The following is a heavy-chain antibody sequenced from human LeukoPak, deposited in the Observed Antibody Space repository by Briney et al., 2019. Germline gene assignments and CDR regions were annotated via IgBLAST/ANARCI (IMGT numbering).Heavy chain of an antibody. CDR3: ARRAAGTAPPIISPYFFDF. Sequence: SGPTLVNPTQTLTLTCTFSGFSLSTSGVGVGWIRQPPGKALEWLALIYWNDDKRYSPSLKRRLTITKDTSKNQVVFTMSNMDPVDTATYYCARRAAGTAPPIISPYFFDFWGQGTLVTVSS. D-gene: IGHD3-10*01. J-gene: IGHJ4*02. CDR1: GFSLSTSGVG. V-gene: IGHV2-5*01. CDR2: IYWNDDK.